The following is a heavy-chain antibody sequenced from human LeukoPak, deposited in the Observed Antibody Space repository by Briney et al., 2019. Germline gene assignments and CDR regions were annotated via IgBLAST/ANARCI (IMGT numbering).Heavy chain of an antibody. Sequence: GGSLRLSCAASGFTFSSYATSWVRQAPGKGLEWVSAISGSGGSTYYADSVKGRFTISRDNAKNSLYLQMNSLRAEDTAVYYCARVLPYDYINRFDRWGQGTLVTVSS. CDR2: ISGSGGST. V-gene: IGHV3-23*01. J-gene: IGHJ5*02. CDR3: ARVLPYDYINRFDR. CDR1: GFTFSSYA. D-gene: IGHD4-11*01.